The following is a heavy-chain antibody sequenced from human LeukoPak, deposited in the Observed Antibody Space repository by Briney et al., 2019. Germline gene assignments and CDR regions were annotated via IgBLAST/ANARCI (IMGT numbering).Heavy chain of an antibody. J-gene: IGHJ5*02. CDR3: ARDRDTSWFDP. V-gene: IGHV3-53*01. D-gene: IGHD5-18*01. Sequence: GGSLRLSRAASGFTVSSNYMSWVRQAPGKGLEWVSVIYSGGSTYYADSVKGRFTISRDNSKNTLYLQMNSLRAEDTAVYYCARDRDTSWFDPWGQGTLVTVSS. CDR1: GFTVSSNY. CDR2: IYSGGST.